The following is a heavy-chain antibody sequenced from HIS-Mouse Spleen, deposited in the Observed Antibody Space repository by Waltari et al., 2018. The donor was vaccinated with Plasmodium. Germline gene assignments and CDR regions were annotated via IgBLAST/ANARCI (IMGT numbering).Heavy chain of an antibody. V-gene: IGHV4-31*03. D-gene: IGHD1-26*01. CDR3: ARWVGNWFDP. Sequence: QVQLQESGPGLVKPSQTLSLTCSVSGGSISSGGYYWSWIRQHPGKGLEWIGYIYYSGSTYYNPTLKSRVTISVDTAKNQFSLKVNSVTAADTAVYYCARWVGNWFDPWGQGTLVTVSS. J-gene: IGHJ5*02. CDR2: IYYSGST. CDR1: GGSISSGGYY.